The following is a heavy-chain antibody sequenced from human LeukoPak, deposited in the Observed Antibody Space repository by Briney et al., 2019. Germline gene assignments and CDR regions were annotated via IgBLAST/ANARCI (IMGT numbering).Heavy chain of an antibody. Sequence: PSETLSLTCTVSGGSVSSYYWSWIRQPPGKGLEWIGYIYTSGSTNYNPSLKSRVTISVDTSKNHFSLKLSSVTAADTAVYYCARHASTSAPYFDYWGQGTLVTVSS. CDR1: GGSVSSYY. CDR3: ARHASTSAPYFDY. D-gene: IGHD6-6*01. CDR2: IYTSGST. V-gene: IGHV4-4*09. J-gene: IGHJ4*02.